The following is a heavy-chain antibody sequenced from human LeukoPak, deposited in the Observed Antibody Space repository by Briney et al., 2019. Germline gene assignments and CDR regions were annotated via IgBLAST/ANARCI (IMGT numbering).Heavy chain of an antibody. CDR2: IYYSGST. J-gene: IGHJ4*02. CDR3: ARASEFGGVSYFDY. V-gene: IGHV4-39*07. CDR1: GGSISSSSYY. D-gene: IGHD3-16*01. Sequence: SETLSLTCTVSGGSISSSSYYWGWIRQPPGKGLEWIGSIYYSGSTYYNPSLKCRVTISVDTSKNQFSLKLSSVTAADTAVYYCARASEFGGVSYFDYWGQGTLVTVSS.